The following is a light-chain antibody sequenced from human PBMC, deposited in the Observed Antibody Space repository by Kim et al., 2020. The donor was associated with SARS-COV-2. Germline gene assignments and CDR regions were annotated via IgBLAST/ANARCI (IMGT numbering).Light chain of an antibody. J-gene: IGLJ3*02. CDR3: LLFYDNDHLV. CDR1: TGAVTNGHY. V-gene: IGLV7-43*01. Sequence: QAVVTQEPSLTVSPGGTVTLTCASSTGAVTNGHYPNWFQQKPGQAPRALIYGTRNKHSWTSARFSASLLGGKAALTLSSVQPEDEADYFCLLFYDNDHLVFGVGTQLTVL. CDR2: GTR.